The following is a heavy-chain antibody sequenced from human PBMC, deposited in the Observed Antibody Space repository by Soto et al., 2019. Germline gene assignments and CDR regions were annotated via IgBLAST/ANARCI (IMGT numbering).Heavy chain of an antibody. V-gene: IGHV1-18*01. CDR1: GYTFTSYG. CDR2: ISAYNGNT. CDR3: AKDDIVVVPAAFDY. D-gene: IGHD2-2*01. Sequence: ASVKVSCKASGYTFTSYGISWVRQAPGQGLEWMGWISAYNGNTNYAQKLQGRVTMTTDTSTSTAYMELRSLRSDETAVYYCAKDDIVVVPAAFDYWGQGTLVTVSS. J-gene: IGHJ4*02.